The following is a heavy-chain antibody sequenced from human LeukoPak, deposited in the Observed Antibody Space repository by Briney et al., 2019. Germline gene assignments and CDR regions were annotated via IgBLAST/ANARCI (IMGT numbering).Heavy chain of an antibody. Sequence: GGSLRLSCAASRFTFSNYAIHWVRQAPGKGLEWVAVLSYDGSNKYYADSVNGRFTISSDSSKNTLYLQMNSLRAEDTAVYYCAKGHGPYSSADTFDFWGQGTVVTVSS. D-gene: IGHD6-25*01. J-gene: IGHJ3*01. CDR3: AKGHGPYSSADTFDF. V-gene: IGHV3-30*18. CDR2: LSYDGSNK. CDR1: RFTFSNYA.